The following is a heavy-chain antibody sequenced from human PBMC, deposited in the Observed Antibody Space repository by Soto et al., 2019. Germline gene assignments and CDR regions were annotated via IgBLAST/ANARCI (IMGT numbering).Heavy chain of an antibody. CDR3: ARGGSCSSPSCPWRSWFDP. D-gene: IGHD2-2*01. Sequence: GGSLRLSCAASGFTFSSYTMNWARQAPGKGLEWASYISSSSSTIYYADSVKGRFTISRDNAKNSLFLLMNNLRAEDTAVYYCARGGSCSSPSCPWRSWFDPWGQGTLVTVSS. CDR2: ISSSSSTI. CDR1: GFTFSSYT. V-gene: IGHV3-48*04. J-gene: IGHJ5*02.